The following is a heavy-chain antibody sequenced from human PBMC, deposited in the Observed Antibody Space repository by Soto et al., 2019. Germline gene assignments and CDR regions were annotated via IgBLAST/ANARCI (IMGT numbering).Heavy chain of an antibody. CDR3: AKMFYYGSGSYYNPSLGGVEDY. J-gene: IGHJ4*02. D-gene: IGHD3-10*01. V-gene: IGHV3-23*01. Sequence: EVQLLESGGGLVQPGGSLRLSCAASGFTFSSYAMSWVRQAPGKGLEWVSAISGSGGSTYYADSVKGRFTISRDNSKXXXXLQMNSLRAEDTAVYYCAKMFYYGSGSYYNPSLGGVEDYWGQXTX. CDR2: ISGSGGST. CDR1: GFTFSSYA.